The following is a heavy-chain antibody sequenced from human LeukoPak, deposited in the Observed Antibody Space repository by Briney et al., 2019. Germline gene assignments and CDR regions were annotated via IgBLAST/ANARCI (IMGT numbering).Heavy chain of an antibody. J-gene: IGHJ4*02. CDR1: GGSISSYY. CDR2: IYYSGST. V-gene: IGHV4-59*08. CDR3: ARHGSGSSTFGY. Sequence: SETLSFTCSVSGGSISSYYWSWIRQPPGKGLEWIGYIYYSGSTNYNPSLKSRVTISVDTSKNQFSLKLSSVTAADTAVYYCARHGSGSSTFGYWGQGTLVTVSS. D-gene: IGHD1-26*01.